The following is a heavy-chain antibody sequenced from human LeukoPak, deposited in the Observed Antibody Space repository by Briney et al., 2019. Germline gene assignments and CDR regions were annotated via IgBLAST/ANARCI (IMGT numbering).Heavy chain of an antibody. CDR1: GYTFTSYG. J-gene: IGHJ4*02. CDR2: ISAYNGNT. V-gene: IGHV1-18*01. Sequence: ASVKVSCKASGYTFTSYGISWVRQAPGQGLERMGWISAYNGNTNYAQKLQGRVTMTTDTSTSTAYMELSSLRSEDTAVYYCATVGATSPALDYWGQGTLVTVSS. D-gene: IGHD1-26*01. CDR3: ATVGATSPALDY.